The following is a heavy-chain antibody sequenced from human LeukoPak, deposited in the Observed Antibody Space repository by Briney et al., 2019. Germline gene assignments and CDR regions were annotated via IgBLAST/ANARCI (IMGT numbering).Heavy chain of an antibody. CDR3: ARMTNYYYYMDV. Sequence: PGGSLRLSCAASGLTFSSNSMNWARQAPGKGLEWVSYISSSSSTIYYADSVKGRFTISRDNAKNSLYLQMNSLRAEDTAVYYCARMTNYYYYMDVWGKGTTVTVSS. J-gene: IGHJ6*03. CDR2: ISSSSSTI. V-gene: IGHV3-48*01. CDR1: GLTFSSNS.